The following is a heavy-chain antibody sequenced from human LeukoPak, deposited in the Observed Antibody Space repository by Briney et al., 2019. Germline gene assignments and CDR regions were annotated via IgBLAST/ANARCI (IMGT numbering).Heavy chain of an antibody. V-gene: IGHV3-20*04. CDR1: GFTFDDYG. D-gene: IGHD3-22*01. J-gene: IGHJ4*02. CDR2: INWNGGST. Sequence: GGSLRLSCAASGFTFDDYGMSWVRQAPGKGLEWVSGINWNGGSTGYADSVKGRFTISRDSAKNSLYLQMNSLRAEDTALYYCARDLKTYYYDSSGYAPGDYWGQGTLVTVSS. CDR3: ARDLKTYYYDSSGYAPGDY.